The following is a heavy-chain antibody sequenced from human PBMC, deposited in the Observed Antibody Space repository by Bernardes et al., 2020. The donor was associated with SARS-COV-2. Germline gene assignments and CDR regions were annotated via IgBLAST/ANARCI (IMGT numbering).Heavy chain of an antibody. CDR2: ITPNTGTP. CDR1: GYTFTSYA. D-gene: IGHD6-19*01. J-gene: IGHJ4*02. Sequence: ASRKGYCKASGYTFTSYAINWVRQAPGQGLEWMAWITPNTGTPTYAPGFTGRFVFSLDTSVNTAYLQISGLKAEDTAVYFCAISRGKMYSSGWSDDFDYWGQGTLVTVYS. V-gene: IGHV7-4-1*02. CDR3: AISRGKMYSSGWSDDFDY.